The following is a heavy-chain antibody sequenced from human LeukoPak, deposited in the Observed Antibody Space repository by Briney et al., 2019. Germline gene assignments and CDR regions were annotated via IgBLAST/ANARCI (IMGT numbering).Heavy chain of an antibody. J-gene: IGHJ4*02. CDR3: ARTDYDYVWGSYHPLDQ. V-gene: IGHV2-26*01. Sequence: ESGPVLVKPTETLTLTCTVSGFSGFSLNTARMGVSWIRQPPGKALEWLAHIFSNYEKSYRTSLNSTLTISKDPSKSQVVLTMTSMDPVDTATYYCARTDYDYVWGSYHPLDQWGQGTLVTVSS. CDR1: GFSLNTARMG. CDR2: IFSNYEK. D-gene: IGHD3-16*02.